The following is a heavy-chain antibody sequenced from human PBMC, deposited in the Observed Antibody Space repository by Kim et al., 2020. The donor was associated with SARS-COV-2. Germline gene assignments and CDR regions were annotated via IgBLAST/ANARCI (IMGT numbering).Heavy chain of an antibody. J-gene: IGHJ4*02. CDR3: ARGVDIVATTGKRFDY. Sequence: SETLSLTCAVYGGSFSGYYWSWIRQPPGKGLEWIGEINHSGSTNYNPSLKSRVTISVDTSKNQFSLKLSSVTAADTAVYYCARGVDIVATTGKRFDYWGQGTLVTVSS. V-gene: IGHV4-34*01. CDR1: GGSFSGYY. CDR2: INHSGST. D-gene: IGHD5-12*01.